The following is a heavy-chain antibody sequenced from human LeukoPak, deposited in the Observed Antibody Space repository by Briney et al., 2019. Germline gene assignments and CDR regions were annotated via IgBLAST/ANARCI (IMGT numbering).Heavy chain of an antibody. D-gene: IGHD4-17*01. CDR1: GYTLTELS. V-gene: IGHV1-24*01. CDR3: ARGDGDYNYFDY. CDR2: FDPEDGET. Sequence: GASVKVSCKVSGYTLTELSMHWVRQAPGKGLEWMGGFDPEDGETIYAQKFQGRVTITTDESTSTAYMELSSLRSEDTAVYYCARGDGDYNYFDYWGQGTLVTVSS. J-gene: IGHJ4*02.